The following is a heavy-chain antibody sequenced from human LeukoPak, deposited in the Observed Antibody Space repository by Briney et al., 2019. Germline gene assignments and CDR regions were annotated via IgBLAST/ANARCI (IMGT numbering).Heavy chain of an antibody. V-gene: IGHV4-39*01. CDR3: ARPVPSRLGWFDP. CDR2: IYYSGST. D-gene: IGHD1-1*01. CDR1: GGSISSSSYY. J-gene: IGHJ5*02. Sequence: SETLSLTCTVSGGSISSSSYYWGWIRQPPGKGLGWIGSIYYSGSTYYNPPLKSRVTISVDTSKNQFSLKLSSVTAADTAVYYCARPVPSRLGWFDPWGQGTLVTVSS.